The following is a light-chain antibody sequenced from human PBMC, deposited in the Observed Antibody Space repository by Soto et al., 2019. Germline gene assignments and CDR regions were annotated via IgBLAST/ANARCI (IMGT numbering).Light chain of an antibody. Sequence: DIQMTQSPSTLSGSVGARVTITCRASQTISSWLAWYQQKPGKAPKLLIYKASTLKSGVPSRFSGSGSGTEFTLTISSLRPDDFATYYCQHYNSYSEAFGQGTKVDI. V-gene: IGKV1-5*03. J-gene: IGKJ1*01. CDR3: QHYNSYSEA. CDR2: KAS. CDR1: QTISSW.